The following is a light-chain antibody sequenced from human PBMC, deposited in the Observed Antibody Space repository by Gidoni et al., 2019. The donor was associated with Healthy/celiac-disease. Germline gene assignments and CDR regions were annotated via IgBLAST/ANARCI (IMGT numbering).Light chain of an antibody. V-gene: IGKV1-13*02. J-gene: IGKJ4*01. Sequence: AIQLNQSPSSLSASLGDRVTITCRASQGISSALAWYQQKPGKAPKLLIYDASGLESWVPSRFSGSGSGTDFTLTISSLQPEDFATYYCQQFNSYPAFGGGTKVEIK. CDR1: QGISSA. CDR2: DAS. CDR3: QQFNSYPA.